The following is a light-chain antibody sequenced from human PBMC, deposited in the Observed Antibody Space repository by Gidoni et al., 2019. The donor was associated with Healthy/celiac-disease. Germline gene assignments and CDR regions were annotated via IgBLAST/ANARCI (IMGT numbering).Light chain of an antibody. CDR3: SSDTSSSTVV. CDR1: SSDVGGYNY. V-gene: IGLV2-14*01. J-gene: IGLJ2*01. Sequence: QSALTQPASVSGSPGQSITISYTGTSSDVGGYNYVSWYQPHPGKAPKLMIYEVSNRPSGVSNRFSGSKSGNAASLTTSGLQAEDEADYYCSSDTSSSTVVFGGGTKLTVL. CDR2: EVS.